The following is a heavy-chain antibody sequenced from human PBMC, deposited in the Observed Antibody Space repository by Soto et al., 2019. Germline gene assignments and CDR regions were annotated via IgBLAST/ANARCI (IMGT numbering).Heavy chain of an antibody. CDR3: ARLGGYYHSLDT. CDR1: GGSINNYY. D-gene: IGHD3-22*01. V-gene: IGHV4-59*08. J-gene: IGHJ5*02. CDR2: VYYTGAT. Sequence: SETLSLTCTASGGSINNYYWTWIRQPPGMGLEWIGYVYYTGATSYNPSLKSRVTISIDGSKNQLSLKLSSVTAGDTAFYYCARLGGYYHSLDTWGQGTLVTVSS.